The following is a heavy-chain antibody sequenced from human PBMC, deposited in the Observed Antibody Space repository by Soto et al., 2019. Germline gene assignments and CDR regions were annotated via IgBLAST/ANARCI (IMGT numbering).Heavy chain of an antibody. J-gene: IGHJ6*02. CDR1: GGTFSSSG. Sequence: QVQLVQSGTEVKKPGSSVKVSCKASGGTFSSSGFSWLRQAPGQGLEWMGMIVPSLDTTKYAQKFQARVTITADQFTSTAYMELSSLRSEDTAVYYCARLPQPRGTADPCAVDVWGQGTRVLVSS. V-gene: IGHV1-69*09. CDR2: IVPSLDTT. D-gene: IGHD2-21*02. CDR3: ARLPQPRGTADPCAVDV.